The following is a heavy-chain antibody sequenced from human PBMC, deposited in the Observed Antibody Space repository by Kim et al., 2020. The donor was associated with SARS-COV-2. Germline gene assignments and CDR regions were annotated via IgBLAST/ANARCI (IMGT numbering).Heavy chain of an antibody. CDR1: GFTFGTYA. D-gene: IGHD2-2*01. Sequence: GGSLRLSCAASGFTFGTYAMSWVRQAPGKGLEWVSGISGSGGSTYYADSVKGRFTISRDSSKNTLYLQMNSLPADDTALYYCARNRSCSSSSCYVEYWGRGTLVTVSS. CDR2: ISGSGGST. CDR3: ARNRSCSSSSCYVEY. J-gene: IGHJ4*02. V-gene: IGHV3-23*01.